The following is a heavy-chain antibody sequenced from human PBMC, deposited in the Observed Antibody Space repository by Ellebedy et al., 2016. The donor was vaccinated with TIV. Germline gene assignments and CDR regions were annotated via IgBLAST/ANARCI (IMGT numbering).Heavy chain of an antibody. Sequence: GGSLRLXXAASGFTFSSYAMHWVRQAPGKGLEWVSAISGSGGSTYYADSVKGRFTISRDNSKNTLYLQMNSLRAEDTAVYYCAKLPKSITMVRGVMGGFDYWGQGTLVTVSS. CDR3: AKLPKSITMVRGVMGGFDY. V-gene: IGHV3-23*01. J-gene: IGHJ4*02. CDR1: GFTFSSYA. D-gene: IGHD3-10*01. CDR2: ISGSGGST.